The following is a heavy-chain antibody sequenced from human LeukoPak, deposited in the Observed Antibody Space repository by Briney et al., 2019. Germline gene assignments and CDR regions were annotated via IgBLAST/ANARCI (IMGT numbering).Heavy chain of an antibody. CDR3: ARDRGQWPNWFDS. Sequence: SETLSLTCAVYGGSFSGYYWSWIRQPPGKGLEWIGRIYTSGRTNYNPSLKSRVTMSVDTSKNQFSLKLSSVTAADTAVYYCARDRGQWPNWFDSWGQGTLVTVSS. CDR1: GGSFSGYY. D-gene: IGHD6-19*01. J-gene: IGHJ5*01. V-gene: IGHV4-4*07. CDR2: IYTSGRT.